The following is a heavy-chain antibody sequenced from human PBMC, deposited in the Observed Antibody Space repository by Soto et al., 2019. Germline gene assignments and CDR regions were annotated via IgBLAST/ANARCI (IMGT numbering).Heavy chain of an antibody. CDR3: ARGYYHILTGPIDY. CDR1: GYTFTTYG. CDR2: ISVYNGDT. V-gene: IGHV1-18*01. D-gene: IGHD3-9*01. Sequence: QVQLVQSGAEVKKHGASVKISCKDSGYTFTTYGISWVRQAPGQGLGWMGWISVYNGDTNYAKKFQGRVTMTTDTSPHTAYMELRSLRSDDTAVYYCARGYYHILTGPIDYLGQGTLFTVSA. J-gene: IGHJ4*02.